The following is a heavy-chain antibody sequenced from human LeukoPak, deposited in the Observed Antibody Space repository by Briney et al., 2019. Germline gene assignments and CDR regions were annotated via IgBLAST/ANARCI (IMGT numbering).Heavy chain of an antibody. CDR3: ARVTPYDSSGYLNDY. Sequence: VASVKVSCKASGYTFTGYYMHWVRQAPGQGLEWMGWINPNSGGTNYAQKLQGRVTMTTDTSTSTAYMELRSLRSDDTAVYYCARVTPYDSSGYLNDYWGQGTLVTVSS. CDR2: INPNSGGT. CDR1: GYTFTGYY. D-gene: IGHD3-22*01. V-gene: IGHV1-2*02. J-gene: IGHJ4*02.